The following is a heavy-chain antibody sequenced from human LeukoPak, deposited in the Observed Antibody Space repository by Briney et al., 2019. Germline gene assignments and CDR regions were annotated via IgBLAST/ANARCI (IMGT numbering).Heavy chain of an antibody. V-gene: IGHV5-51*01. J-gene: IGHJ4*02. D-gene: IGHD6-13*01. Sequence: GESLKISCKGSGYSFTNYWFGWVRQVPGKGLEWMGLIYPGDSDTRYSPSFQGQVTFSVDASISTAYLQLSGLRASDTAIYYCVRFGLTSSLDYWGQGTLVTVSS. CDR1: GYSFTNYW. CDR2: IYPGDSDT. CDR3: VRFGLTSSLDY.